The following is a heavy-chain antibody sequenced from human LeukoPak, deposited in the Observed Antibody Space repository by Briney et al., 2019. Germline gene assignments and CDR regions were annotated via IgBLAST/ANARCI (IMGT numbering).Heavy chain of an antibody. D-gene: IGHD5-12*01. CDR1: GGSISTYY. J-gene: IGHJ4*02. V-gene: IGHV4-59*08. CDR3: ARMGGYSGYATH. Sequence: PSETLSFTGTVSGGSISTYYWSWIRQPPGKGLEWIGYIHYSGTTNYNPPLKNRVTISLDTSKNQFSLNLGSVTAADTAVYLCARMGGYSGYATHWGQGTLVTVSS. CDR2: IHYSGTT.